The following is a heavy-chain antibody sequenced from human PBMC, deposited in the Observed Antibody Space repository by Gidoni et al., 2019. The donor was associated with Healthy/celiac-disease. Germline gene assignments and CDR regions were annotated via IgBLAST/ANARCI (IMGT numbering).Heavy chain of an antibody. CDR1: GFTFSDHY. CDR2: TRNKANSYTT. J-gene: IGHJ6*02. V-gene: IGHV3-72*01. D-gene: IGHD5-18*01. Sequence: EVQLVESGGGLVQPGGSLRLSCAASGFTFSDHYLDWVPQAPGKGLEWVGRTRNKANSYTTEYAASVKGRFTISRDDSMNSLYLQMNGLKTEDTAVYYCAREEGYSYGPQLYYYYGMDVWGQGTTVTVSS. CDR3: AREEGYSYGPQLYYYYGMDV.